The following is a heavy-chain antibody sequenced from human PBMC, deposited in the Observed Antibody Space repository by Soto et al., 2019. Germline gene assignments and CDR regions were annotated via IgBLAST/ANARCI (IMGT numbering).Heavy chain of an antibody. J-gene: IGHJ6*02. Sequence: QVQLVESGGGVVQPGRSLRLSCAASGFTFSSYAMHWVRQAPGKGLEWVAVISYDGSNKYYADSVKGRFTISRDNSKNTLYLQTNSLRTADTAVYYCARDRLRYNWNDFPYYYCGMDAWGQGTPVTVSS. CDR2: ISYDGSNK. D-gene: IGHD1-1*01. CDR3: ARDRLRYNWNDFPYYYCGMDA. CDR1: GFTFSSYA. V-gene: IGHV3-30-3*01.